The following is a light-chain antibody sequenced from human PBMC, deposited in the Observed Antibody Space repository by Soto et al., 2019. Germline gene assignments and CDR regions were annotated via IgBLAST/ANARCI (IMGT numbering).Light chain of an antibody. CDR1: SSDVGSYNL. J-gene: IGLJ2*01. CDR2: EGS. V-gene: IGLV2-23*01. CDR3: CSYAGSLHVV. Sequence: QSVLTQPASVSGSPGQSITISCTGTSSDVGSYNLVSWYQQHPGKAPKLMIYEGSKRPSGVSNRFSGSKSGNTASLTISGLQAEDEADYYCCSYAGSLHVVFGGGTKRTVL.